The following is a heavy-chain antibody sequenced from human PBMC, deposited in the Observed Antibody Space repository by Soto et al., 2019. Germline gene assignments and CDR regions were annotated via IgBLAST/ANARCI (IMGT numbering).Heavy chain of an antibody. J-gene: IGHJ4*02. Sequence: SGGSLRLSCAASGFTFSSYAMSWVRQAPGKGLEWVSAISGSGGSTYYADSVKGRFTISRDNSKNTLYLQMNSLRAEDTAVYYCAKDLLGPTDLGYWGQGTLVTVSS. CDR1: GFTFSSYA. CDR3: AKDLLGPTDLGY. CDR2: ISGSGGST. V-gene: IGHV3-23*01. D-gene: IGHD1-26*01.